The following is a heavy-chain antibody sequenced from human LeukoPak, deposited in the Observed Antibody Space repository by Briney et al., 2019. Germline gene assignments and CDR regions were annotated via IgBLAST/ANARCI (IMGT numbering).Heavy chain of an antibody. CDR3: ARASIAARPGD. CDR1: GGTFSSYW. Sequence: SCKASGGTFSSYWMHWVRQAPGKGLVWVSRINSDGSSTSYADSVKGRFTISRDNAKNTLYLQMNSLRAEDTAVYYCARASIAARPGDWGQGTLVTVSS. J-gene: IGHJ4*02. V-gene: IGHV3-74*01. CDR2: INSDGSST. D-gene: IGHD6-6*01.